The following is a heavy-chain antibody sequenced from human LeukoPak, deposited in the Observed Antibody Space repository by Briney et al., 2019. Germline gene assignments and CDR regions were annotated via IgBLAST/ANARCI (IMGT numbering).Heavy chain of an antibody. V-gene: IGHV3-7*01. CDR1: GFTFSSYW. J-gene: IGHJ4*02. CDR3: ARDPSRGYSYGYGDN. CDR2: IKKDGSEK. Sequence: GGSLRLSCAAYGFTFSSYWMDWVRQPPGKGPEWVANIKKDGSEKYYVDSVKGRFTISRDNAKNSVYLQMNSLRAEDTAVYYCARDPSRGYSYGYGDNWGQGTLVTVSS. D-gene: IGHD5-18*01.